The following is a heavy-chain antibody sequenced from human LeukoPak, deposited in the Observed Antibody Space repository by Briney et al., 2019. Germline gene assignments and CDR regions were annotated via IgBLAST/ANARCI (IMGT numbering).Heavy chain of an antibody. J-gene: IGHJ4*02. CDR1: GYTFTSYG. Sequence: GASVKVSCKASGYTFTSYGISWVRQAPGQGLEWMGWISAYNGNTNYAQKFQGRVTMTRDTSISTAYMELSRLRSDDTAVYYCATGHVLRYFDWLLPFDYWGQGTLVTVSS. CDR2: ISAYNGNT. D-gene: IGHD3-9*01. CDR3: ATGHVLRYFDWLLPFDY. V-gene: IGHV1-18*01.